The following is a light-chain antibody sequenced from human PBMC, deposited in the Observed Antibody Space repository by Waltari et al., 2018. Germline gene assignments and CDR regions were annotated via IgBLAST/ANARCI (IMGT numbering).Light chain of an antibody. CDR2: EGS. CDR1: SSDAGSYNL. J-gene: IGLJ1*01. V-gene: IGLV2-23*01. Sequence: QSVLTQPASVSGSPGQSSTISCTGTSSDAGSYNLVSWYQQHPGKAPKLMIYEGSKRPSGVSNRFSGSKSGNTASLTIFGLQAEDEANYYCCSYAGFSTYVFGTGTKVTVL. CDR3: CSYAGFSTYV.